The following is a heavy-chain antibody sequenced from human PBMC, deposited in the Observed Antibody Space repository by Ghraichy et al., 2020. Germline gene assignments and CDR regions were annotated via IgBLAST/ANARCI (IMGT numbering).Heavy chain of an antibody. V-gene: IGHV3-7*01. Sequence: ETLSLTCAASGFIFSGYWMSWVRQAPGKGPEWVANIKKDGSEKYYVDSVKGRFTISRDNAKNSLDLEMNSLRAEDTAVYYCARDLGGGWYFDYWGQGALVTVSS. CDR2: IKKDGSEK. J-gene: IGHJ4*02. CDR3: ARDLGGGWYFDY. CDR1: GFIFSGYW. D-gene: IGHD6-19*01.